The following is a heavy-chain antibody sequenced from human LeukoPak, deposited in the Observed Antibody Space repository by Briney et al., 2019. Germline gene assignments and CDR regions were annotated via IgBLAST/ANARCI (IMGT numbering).Heavy chain of an antibody. J-gene: IGHJ6*03. V-gene: IGHV4-59*01. D-gene: IGHD3-10*01. CDR3: AKARFTMVRGVMDYYYYMDV. CDR1: GGSFSGYY. CDR2: IYYSGST. Sequence: SETLSLTCAVYGGSFSGYYWSWIRQPPGKGLEWIGYIYYSGSTNYNPSLKSRVTISVDTSKNQFSLKLSSVTAADTAVYYCAKARFTMVRGVMDYYYYMDVWGKGTTVTISS.